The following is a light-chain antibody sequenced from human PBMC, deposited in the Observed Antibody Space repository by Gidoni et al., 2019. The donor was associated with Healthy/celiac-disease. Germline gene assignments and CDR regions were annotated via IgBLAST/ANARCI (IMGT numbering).Light chain of an antibody. V-gene: IGKV1-17*01. CDR3: LQHNSYPWT. CDR1: QGIRND. Sequence: DIQMTQSPSSLSASVGDRVTITCRASQGIRNDLDWYQQKQGKAPKRLIYAASSLQSVVPSRFSGSGSGTEFTPTISSLQPADFATYYCLQHNSYPWTFGQGTKVEIK. J-gene: IGKJ1*01. CDR2: AAS.